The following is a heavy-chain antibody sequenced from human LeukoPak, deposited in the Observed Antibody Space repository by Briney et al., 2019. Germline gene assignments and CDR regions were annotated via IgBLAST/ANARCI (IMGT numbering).Heavy chain of an antibody. CDR1: GFTFSSYG. CDR3: AKDGEAYYYDSSGEFDY. J-gene: IGHJ4*02. D-gene: IGHD3-22*01. Sequence: GGSLRLSCAASGFTFSSYGMHWVRQAPGKGLEWVAVIPYDGSNKYYADSVKGRFTISRDNSKNTLYLQMNSLRAEDTAVYYCAKDGEAYYYDSSGEFDYWGQGTLVTVSS. CDR2: IPYDGSNK. V-gene: IGHV3-30*18.